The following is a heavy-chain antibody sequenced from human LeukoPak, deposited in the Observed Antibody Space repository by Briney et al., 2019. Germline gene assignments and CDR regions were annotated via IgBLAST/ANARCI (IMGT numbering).Heavy chain of an antibody. Sequence: GESLRLSCAASGFTISSYAMHWVRQAPGKGLEWVAVISYDGSNKDYADSVKGRFTISRDNSKDTLYLQMTSLVGEDTAVYYCARRNWNLDYWGQGTLVTVSS. CDR1: GFTISSYA. CDR2: ISYDGSNK. V-gene: IGHV3-30-3*01. J-gene: IGHJ4*02. D-gene: IGHD1-1*01. CDR3: ARRNWNLDY.